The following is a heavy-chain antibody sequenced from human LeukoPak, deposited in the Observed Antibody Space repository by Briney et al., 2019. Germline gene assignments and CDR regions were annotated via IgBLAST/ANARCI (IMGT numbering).Heavy chain of an antibody. CDR2: ISTSGSTI. D-gene: IGHD3-9*01. Sequence: GGSLRLSCAASGFTFSDFYMSWIRQAPGKGLEWVSYISTSGSTIYNADSVKGRFTISRDSAKKSLYLQMNSLRAEDTAVYYCARDLSYYDIFGGIDYWGQGTLVTVSS. CDR1: GFTFSDFY. J-gene: IGHJ4*02. V-gene: IGHV3-11*01. CDR3: ARDLSYYDIFGGIDY.